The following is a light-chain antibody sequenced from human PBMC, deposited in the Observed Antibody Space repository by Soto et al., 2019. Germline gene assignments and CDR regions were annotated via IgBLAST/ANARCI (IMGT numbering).Light chain of an antibody. J-gene: IGLJ2*01. CDR3: QSYDSSFVV. Sequence: NFMLTQPHSVSESPGKTVTISCTRSSGSIASNYVQWYQQRPGSAPTTVIYEDNQRPSGVPDRFSGSIDSSSNSASLTISGLKNEDEADSYCQSYDSSFVVFGGGTQLTAL. CDR2: EDN. CDR1: SGSIASNY. V-gene: IGLV6-57*04.